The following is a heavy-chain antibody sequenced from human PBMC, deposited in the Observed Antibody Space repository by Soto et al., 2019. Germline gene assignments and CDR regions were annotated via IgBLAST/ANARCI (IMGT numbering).Heavy chain of an antibody. J-gene: IGHJ6*02. CDR1: GYTFTSYY. Sequence: ASVKVSCKASGYTFTSYYMHWVRQAPGQGLEWMGIINPSGGSTSYAQKFQGRVTVTRDTSTSTVYMELSSLRSEDTAVYYCARDRSDYLYQVYGMDVWGQGTTVTVSS. D-gene: IGHD4-17*01. CDR3: ARDRSDYLYQVYGMDV. V-gene: IGHV1-46*01. CDR2: INPSGGST.